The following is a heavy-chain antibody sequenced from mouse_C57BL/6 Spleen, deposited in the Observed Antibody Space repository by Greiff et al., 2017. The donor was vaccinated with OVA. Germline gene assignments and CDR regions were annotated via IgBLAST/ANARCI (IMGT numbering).Heavy chain of an antibody. D-gene: IGHD1-1*01. V-gene: IGHV14-1*01. CDR3: TTGYYGSSPLDY. J-gene: IGHJ2*01. CDR1: GFNIKDYY. CDR2: IDPEDGDT. Sequence: EVQLQQSGAELVRPGASVKLSCTASGFNIKDYYMHWVKQRPEQGLEWIGRIDPEDGDTEYAPKFQGKATMTADTSANTAYLQLSSLTSEDTAVYYCTTGYYGSSPLDYWGQGTTLTVSS.